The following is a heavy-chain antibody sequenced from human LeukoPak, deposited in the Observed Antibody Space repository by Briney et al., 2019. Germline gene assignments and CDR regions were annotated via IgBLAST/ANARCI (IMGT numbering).Heavy chain of an antibody. CDR2: ISYDGSNK. D-gene: IGHD2-2*01. V-gene: IGHV3-30*18. J-gene: IGHJ4*02. CDR1: GFTFSSYG. CDR3: AKNEVPAAQVDY. Sequence: RGSLRLSCAASGFTFSSYGMHWVRQAPGKGLEWVAVISYDGSNKYYADSVKGRFTISRDNSKNTLYLQMNSLRAEDTAVYYCAKNEVPAAQVDYWGQGTLVTVSS.